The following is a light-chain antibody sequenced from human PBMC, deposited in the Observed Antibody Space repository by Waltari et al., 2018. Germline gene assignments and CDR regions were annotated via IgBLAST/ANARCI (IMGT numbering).Light chain of an antibody. V-gene: IGKV3-11*01. CDR2: DAS. Sequence: EIELTQSPATLSLSPGERATLSCRASKSISSHLAWYQQKPGQAPWLLVFDASNRATGIPARFSGAGSGTDFTLSITTLEPEDFAVYYCQHRSDWPWTFGQGTKVEFK. CDR1: KSISSH. CDR3: QHRSDWPWT. J-gene: IGKJ1*01.